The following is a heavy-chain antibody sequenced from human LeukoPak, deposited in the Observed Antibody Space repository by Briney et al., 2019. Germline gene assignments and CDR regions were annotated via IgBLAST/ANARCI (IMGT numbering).Heavy chain of an antibody. CDR2: INPHSGDT. V-gene: IGHV1-2*02. J-gene: IGHJ4*02. CDR1: GYTFTGYY. D-gene: IGHD5-12*01. CDR3: AKDMRSRGYSGYDCFDY. Sequence: GASVKVSCKASGYTFTGYYMHWVRQAPGQGLEWMWWINPHSGDTNYAQKFQGRVTMTRDTSTSTAYMEVSRLRSDDTAVYYCAKDMRSRGYSGYDCFDYWGQGTLVTVSS.